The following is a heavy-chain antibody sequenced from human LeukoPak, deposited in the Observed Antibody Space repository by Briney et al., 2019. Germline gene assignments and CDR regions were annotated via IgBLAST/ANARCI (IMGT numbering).Heavy chain of an antibody. V-gene: IGHV3-30*18. CDR2: ISYDGSNK. CDR3: AKNYGDYLTDAFDI. J-gene: IGHJ3*02. D-gene: IGHD4-17*01. CDR1: GFTFSSCG. Sequence: GGSLRLSCAASGFTFSSCGMHWVRQAPGKGLEWVAVISYDGSNKYYADSVKGRFTISRDNSKNTLYLQMNSLRAEDTAVYYCAKNYGDYLTDAFDIWGQGTMVTVSS.